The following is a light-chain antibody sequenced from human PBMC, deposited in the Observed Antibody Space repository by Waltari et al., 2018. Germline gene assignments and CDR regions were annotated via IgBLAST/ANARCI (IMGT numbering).Light chain of an antibody. CDR1: QSVLYSSDNKNY. V-gene: IGKV4-1*01. CDR3: QQYYSTPLT. J-gene: IGKJ4*01. Sequence: DFVMTQSPASLAVSLGERATINCKSSQSVLYSSDNKNYLAWYQQKAGQPPKLLLYWASTRESGVPDRFSGSGSGTDFTLTISSLQAEDVAVYYCQQYYSTPLTFGGGTKVEIK. CDR2: WAS.